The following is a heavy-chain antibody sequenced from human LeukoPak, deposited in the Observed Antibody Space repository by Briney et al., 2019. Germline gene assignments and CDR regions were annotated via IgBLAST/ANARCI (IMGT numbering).Heavy chain of an antibody. V-gene: IGHV1-2*02. D-gene: IGHD5-18*01. Sequence: ASVKVSCKASGYTFTGYYMHWVRQAPGQGIERMGWINPNSGGTNYAQKFQGRVTMTRYTSISTAYMELSRLRSDDTAVYYCAKEVDTAMVFPFDIWGQGTMVTVSS. CDR3: AKEVDTAMVFPFDI. J-gene: IGHJ3*02. CDR2: INPNSGGT. CDR1: GYTFTGYY.